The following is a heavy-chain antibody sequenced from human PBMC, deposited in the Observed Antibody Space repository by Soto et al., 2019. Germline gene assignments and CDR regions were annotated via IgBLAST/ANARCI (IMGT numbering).Heavy chain of an antibody. D-gene: IGHD3-10*01. CDR3: ATDYYGSGSYYNADYYYGMEV. Sequence: ASVKVSCKVSGYTLTELSMHWVRQAPGKGLEWMGGFDPEDGETIYAQKFQGRVTMTEDTSTDTAYMELSSLRSEDTAVYYCATDYYGSGSYYNADYYYGMEVWGQGTTVTAP. CDR1: GYTLTELS. CDR2: FDPEDGET. V-gene: IGHV1-24*01. J-gene: IGHJ6*02.